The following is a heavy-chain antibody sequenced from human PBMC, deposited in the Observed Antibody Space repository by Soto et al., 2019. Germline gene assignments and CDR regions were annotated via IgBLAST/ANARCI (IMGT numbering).Heavy chain of an antibody. J-gene: IGHJ4*02. D-gene: IGHD2-2*01. CDR2: ISAYNGNT. Sequence: ASVKVSCKASGYTFTSYGISWVRQAPGQGLEWMGWISAYNGNTNYAQKLQGRVTMTTDTSTSTAYMELRSLRSDDTAVYYCARSPTIVVVPAAIHFDYWGQGTLVTVSS. CDR1: GYTFTSYG. V-gene: IGHV1-18*01. CDR3: ARSPTIVVVPAAIHFDY.